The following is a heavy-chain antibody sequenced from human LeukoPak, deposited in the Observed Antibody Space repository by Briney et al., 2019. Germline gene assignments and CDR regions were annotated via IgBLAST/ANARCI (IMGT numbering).Heavy chain of an antibody. J-gene: IGHJ5*02. CDR3: ARDGYCSSTSCYYWFDP. Sequence: ASVKVSCKASGYTFTGYYMHCVRQAPGQGLEWMGWINPNSGGTNYAQKFQGRVTMTRDTSISTAYMELSRLRSDDTAVYYCARDGYCSSTSCYYWFDPWGQGTLVTVSS. CDR1: GYTFTGYY. V-gene: IGHV1-2*02. CDR2: INPNSGGT. D-gene: IGHD2-2*03.